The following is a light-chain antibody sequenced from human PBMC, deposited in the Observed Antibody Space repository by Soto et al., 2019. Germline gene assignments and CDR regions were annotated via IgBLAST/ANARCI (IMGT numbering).Light chain of an antibody. Sequence: EIVMTQSPGTLSVSPGEGATLSCRASQSVSTNLAWYQQKPDQAPRLLIYGASTTATGMPARVSGSGSGTEFTLTISSLQSEDFAVYYCQQYYTGPLTFGQGTRVEIK. CDR1: QSVSTN. CDR2: GAS. V-gene: IGKV3-15*01. CDR3: QQYYTGPLT. J-gene: IGKJ1*01.